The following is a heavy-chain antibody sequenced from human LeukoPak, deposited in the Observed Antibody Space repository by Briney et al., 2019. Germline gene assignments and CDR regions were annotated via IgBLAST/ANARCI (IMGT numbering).Heavy chain of an antibody. Sequence: GGSLRLSCAASGFTFSSYAMSWVRQAPGKGLEWVSAISGSGGSTYYADSVKGRFTISRDNAKNSLYLQMNSLRAEDTAVYYCAREDFGVVTVYYGMDVWGQGTTVTVSS. V-gene: IGHV3-23*01. J-gene: IGHJ6*02. CDR2: ISGSGGST. CDR3: AREDFGVVTVYYGMDV. CDR1: GFTFSSYA. D-gene: IGHD3-3*01.